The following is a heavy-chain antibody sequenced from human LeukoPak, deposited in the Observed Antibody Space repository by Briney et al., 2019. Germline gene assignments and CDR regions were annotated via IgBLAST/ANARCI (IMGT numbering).Heavy chain of an antibody. CDR2: ISGSGGST. V-gene: IGHV3-23*01. J-gene: IGHJ4*02. D-gene: IGHD2-15*01. CDR3: AKDQPFMVIGATFDF. CDR1: GFTFSSYA. Sequence: GGSLRLSCAASGFTFSSYAMTWVRQAPGKGLEWVSAISGSGGSTYYADSVKGRFTISRDNSKNTQYLQMNSLRAEDTAVYYCAKDQPFMVIGATFDFWGQGTLVTVSS.